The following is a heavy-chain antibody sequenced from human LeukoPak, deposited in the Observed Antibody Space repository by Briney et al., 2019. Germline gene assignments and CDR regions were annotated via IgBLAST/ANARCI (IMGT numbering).Heavy chain of an antibody. CDR3: ARARPGDYSDFQFDY. J-gene: IGHJ4*02. V-gene: IGHV3-21*01. CDR2: ITGSVVNT. CDR1: GFTFSSSG. D-gene: IGHD4-11*01. Sequence: GGTLRLSCAASGFTFSSSGMTWVRQAPGKGLEWVSTITGSVVNTYYADSVKGRFTISRDNAKNSLYLQMNSLRAEDTAVYYCARARPGDYSDFQFDYWGQGTLVTVSS.